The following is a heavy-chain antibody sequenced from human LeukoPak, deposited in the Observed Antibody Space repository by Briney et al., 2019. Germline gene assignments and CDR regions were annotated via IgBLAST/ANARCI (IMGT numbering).Heavy chain of an antibody. CDR3: ARDRQPGSYGMDV. CDR2: INPNSGGT. J-gene: IGHJ6*02. Sequence: GASVKVSCTASGYTFTGYYMHWVRQAPGQGLEWMGWINPNSGGTNYAQKFQGWVTMTRDTSISTAYMELSRLRSDDTAVYYCARDRQPGSYGMDVWGQGTTVTVSS. V-gene: IGHV1-2*04. D-gene: IGHD6-13*01. CDR1: GYTFTGYY.